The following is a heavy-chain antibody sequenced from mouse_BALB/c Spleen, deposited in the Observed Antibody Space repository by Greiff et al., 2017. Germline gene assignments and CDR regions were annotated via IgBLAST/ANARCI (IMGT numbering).Heavy chain of an antibody. D-gene: IGHD2-2*01. CDR2: IWRGGST. CDR3: AKNFDHGYDDVYYAMDY. Sequence: VQLQQSGPSLVQPSQSLSITCTVSGFSLTSYGVHWVRQSPGKGLEWLGVIWRGGSTDYNAAFMSRLSITKDNSKSQVFFKMNSLQADDTAIYYCAKNFDHGYDDVYYAMDYWGQGTSVTVSA. J-gene: IGHJ4*01. CDR1: GFSLTSYG. V-gene: IGHV2-5-1*01.